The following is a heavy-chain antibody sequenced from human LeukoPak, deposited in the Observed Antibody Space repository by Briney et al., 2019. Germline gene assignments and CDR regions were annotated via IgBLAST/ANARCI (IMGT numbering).Heavy chain of an antibody. J-gene: IGHJ4*02. V-gene: IGHV3-15*01. CDR3: TSNLYCSTSSCYTLDN. CDR1: GFTFSNGW. Sequence: GGSLRLSCAASGFTFSNGWMSWVRQPPGKGLEWVGRIKSKSERGTTDYAAPVKGRFTISRDGSTNTVYLHMNSLKTEDTAVYFCTSNLYCSTSSCYTLDNWGQGTLVAVSP. D-gene: IGHD2-2*02. CDR2: IKSKSERGTT.